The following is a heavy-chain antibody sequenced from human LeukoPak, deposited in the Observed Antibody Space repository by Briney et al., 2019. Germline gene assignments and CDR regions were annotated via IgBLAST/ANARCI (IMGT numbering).Heavy chain of an antibody. CDR2: ISTYNGNT. Sequence: SVQVTCQSSRYTFTSYGLRYVQPATGQGLDWMGSISTYNGNTNYAQKLQGRVTITTDTSTSTAYMELRSLRSDDTAVYYCARDVKVQLWLPGAFDIWGQGTMVTASS. CDR3: ARDVKVQLWLPGAFDI. V-gene: IGHV1-18*04. J-gene: IGHJ3*02. CDR1: RYTFTSYG. D-gene: IGHD5-18*01.